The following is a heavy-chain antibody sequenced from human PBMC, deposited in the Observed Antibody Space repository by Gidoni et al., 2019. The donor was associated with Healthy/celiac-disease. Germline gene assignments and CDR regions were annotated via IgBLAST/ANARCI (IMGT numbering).Heavy chain of an antibody. CDR3: ARQAPSSYGMDV. CDR2: IGTAGDT. Sequence: EVQLVESGGGLVQPGGSLRLSCAASGFTFSSYDMHWVRQATGKGLEWVSAIGTAGDTYYPGSVKGRFNISRENAKNSLYLQMNSLRAGDTAVYYCARQAPSSYGMDVWGQGTTVTVSS. CDR1: GFTFSSYD. D-gene: IGHD6-6*01. J-gene: IGHJ6*02. V-gene: IGHV3-13*01.